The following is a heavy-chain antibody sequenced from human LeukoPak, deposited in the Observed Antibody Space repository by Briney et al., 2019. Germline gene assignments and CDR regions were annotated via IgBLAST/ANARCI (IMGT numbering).Heavy chain of an antibody. CDR1: GFIFSNYA. D-gene: IGHD3-22*01. J-gene: IGHJ4*02. V-gene: IGHV3-33*01. Sequence: GTSLRLSCKTSGFIFSNYAMHWVRQAPGKGLDWVAMIWHDGATKFYADSVKGRFTISRDNSKNTLYLQMNSLRAEDTAVYYCALWYSSGYYYVDYFDYWGQGTLVTVSS. CDR2: IWHDGATK. CDR3: ALWYSSGYYYVDYFDY.